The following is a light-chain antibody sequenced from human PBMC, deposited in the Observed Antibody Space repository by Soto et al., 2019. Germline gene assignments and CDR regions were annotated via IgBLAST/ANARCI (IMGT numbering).Light chain of an antibody. V-gene: IGKV3-20*01. CDR1: QSVSSSY. CDR3: QHYGSSPYT. Sequence: EIVLTQSPGTLSLSPGERVTLSCRASQSVSSSYLAWYQQKPGQAPRLLIYGTSSRAAGIPDTFSGSGSGTDFTLTISRLEPEDVAVYYCQHYGSSPYTFGQGTKLEIK. J-gene: IGKJ2*01. CDR2: GTS.